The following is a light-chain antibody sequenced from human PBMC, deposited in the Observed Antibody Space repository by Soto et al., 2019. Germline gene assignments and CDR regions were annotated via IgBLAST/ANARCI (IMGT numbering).Light chain of an antibody. V-gene: IGKV1-9*01. CDR3: QQFSNYPIT. Sequence: IQLTQSPSPLSASVGDRVTITCRASQGISSYSAWYQQKPGKAPKLLIYTASTLQSGVPSRFGGSESGTDYTLTISSLQPEDFATYYCQQFSNYPITFGQGTRLEIK. CDR1: QGISSY. CDR2: TAS. J-gene: IGKJ5*01.